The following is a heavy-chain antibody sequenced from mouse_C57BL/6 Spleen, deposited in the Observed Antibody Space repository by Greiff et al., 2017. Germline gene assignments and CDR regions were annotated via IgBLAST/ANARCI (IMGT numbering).Heavy chain of an antibody. D-gene: IGHD2-3*01. CDR3: ARDGYYPYYYAMDY. CDR1: GYTFTDHT. V-gene: IGHV1-78*01. CDR2: IYPRDGST. Sequence: VQLQQSDAELVKPGASVKISCKASGYTFTDHTIHWMKQRPEQGLEWIGYIYPRDGSTKYNEKFKGKATLTADKSSSTAYMKLNSLTSEDSAVYFCARDGYYPYYYAMDYWGQGTSVTVSS. J-gene: IGHJ4*01.